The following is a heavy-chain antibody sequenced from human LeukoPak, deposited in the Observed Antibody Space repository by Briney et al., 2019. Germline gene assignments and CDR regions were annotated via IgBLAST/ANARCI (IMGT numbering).Heavy chain of an antibody. CDR2: FDPEDGET. CDR3: ATDRVAAAGTAGEMVY. J-gene: IGHJ4*02. D-gene: IGHD6-13*01. CDR1: GYTLTELS. V-gene: IGHV1-24*01. Sequence: ASVKVSCKVSGYTLTELSMHSVRQAPGKGLEWMGGFDPEDGETIYAQKFQGRVTMTEDTSTDTAYMELSSLRSEDTAVYYCATDRVAAAGTAGEMVYWGQGTLVTVSS.